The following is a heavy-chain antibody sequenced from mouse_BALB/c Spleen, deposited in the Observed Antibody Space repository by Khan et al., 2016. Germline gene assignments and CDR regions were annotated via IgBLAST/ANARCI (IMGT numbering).Heavy chain of an antibody. J-gene: IGHJ3*01. V-gene: IGHV10-1*02. CDR2: IRSKSNNYAT. CDR1: GFTFNTYA. CDR3: VRHNTTAWFAY. Sequence: EVQLVESGGGLVQPKGSLKLSCAASGFTFNTYAMNWVRQAPGKGLEWVARIRSKSNNYATYYADSVKDRFTISRDDSQSMLYLQMNNLKTEDRAMYYCVRHNTTAWFAYWGQGTLVTVSA. D-gene: IGHD1-1*01.